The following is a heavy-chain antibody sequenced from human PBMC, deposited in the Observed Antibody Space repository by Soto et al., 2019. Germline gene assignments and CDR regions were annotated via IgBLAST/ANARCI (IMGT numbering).Heavy chain of an antibody. CDR1: GVSISSGDYY. V-gene: IGHV4-30-4*01. D-gene: IGHD3-22*01. J-gene: IGHJ4*02. Sequence: SETLSLTCTVSGVSISSGDYYWSWIRQPPGKGLEWIGYIYYSGSTYYNPSLKSRVTISVDTSKNQFSLKLSSVTAADTAVYYCARMDYDSSGSYFDYWGQGTLVTVSS. CDR3: ARMDYDSSGSYFDY. CDR2: IYYSGST.